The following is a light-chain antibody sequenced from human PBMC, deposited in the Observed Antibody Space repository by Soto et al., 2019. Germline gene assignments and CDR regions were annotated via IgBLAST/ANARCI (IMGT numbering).Light chain of an antibody. CDR1: SSDIGSYNL. Sequence: QSALTQPASVAGSPGQSITISCTGTSSDIGSYNLVSWYQQHPTKATKLMIYEGSKRPSGISDRFSASKSGNTASLTISGLRAEDEADYYCCSYAGSDTYVIFGGGTKLTVL. CDR3: CSYAGSDTYVI. CDR2: EGS. J-gene: IGLJ2*01. V-gene: IGLV2-23*01.